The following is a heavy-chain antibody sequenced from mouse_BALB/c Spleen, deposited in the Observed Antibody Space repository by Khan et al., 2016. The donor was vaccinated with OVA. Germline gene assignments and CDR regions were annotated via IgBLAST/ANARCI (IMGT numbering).Heavy chain of an antibody. CDR3: SRNCSRYRYDMDY. Sequence: EVKLLESGPGLVKPSQSLYLTCTVTGYSITSDYAWNWIRQFPGNKLEWMGYISSSGSTNYNPALKSRISITRDTSKNPFFLQLNSVTTEDTATYYGSRNCSRYRYDMDYWGQGTTVTVAS. J-gene: IGHJ4*01. CDR1: GYSITSDYA. V-gene: IGHV3-2*02. D-gene: IGHD2-14*01. CDR2: ISSSGST.